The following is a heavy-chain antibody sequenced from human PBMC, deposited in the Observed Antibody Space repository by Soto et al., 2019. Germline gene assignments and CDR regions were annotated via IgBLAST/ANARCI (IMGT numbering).Heavy chain of an antibody. Sequence: GGSLRLSCAASGFTFSSYAMHWVRQAPGKGLEWVAVISYDGSNKYYADSVKGRFTISRDNSKNTLYLQMNSLRAEDTAVYYCARVEVGAAFDIWGQGTMVTVSS. J-gene: IGHJ3*02. CDR2: ISYDGSNK. D-gene: IGHD1-26*01. CDR1: GFTFSSYA. V-gene: IGHV3-30-3*01. CDR3: ARVEVGAAFDI.